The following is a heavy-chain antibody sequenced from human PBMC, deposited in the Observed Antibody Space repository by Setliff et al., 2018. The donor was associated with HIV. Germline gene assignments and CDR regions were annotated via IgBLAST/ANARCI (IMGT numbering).Heavy chain of an antibody. CDR2: INAGNGNT. CDR3: ARDPRPKFWSGNSPFDY. CDR1: GYTFISYA. J-gene: IGHJ4*02. Sequence: ASVKVSCKASGYTFISYAIHWVRQAPGQRLEWMGWINAGNGNTKYSQKIQGRVTITRDTSASTAYMELSSLRSEDTAVYYCARDPRPKFWSGNSPFDYWGQGTLVTVS. V-gene: IGHV1-3*01. D-gene: IGHD3-3*01.